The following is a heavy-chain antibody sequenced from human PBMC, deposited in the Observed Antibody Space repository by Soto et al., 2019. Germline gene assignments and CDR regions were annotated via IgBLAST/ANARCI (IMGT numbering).Heavy chain of an antibody. CDR3: ARDRVKDRTTVNWFDP. CDR1: GFTFSSYG. V-gene: IGHV3-33*01. CDR2: IWYDGSNN. D-gene: IGHD3-10*01. J-gene: IGHJ5*02. Sequence: GGSLRLSCAASGFTFSSYGMHWVRQAPGKGLEGVAVIWYDGSNNYYAESVKGRFTISRDNSKNTLYLQMNSLRAEDTAVYYCARDRVKDRTTVNWFDPWGQGTLVTVSS.